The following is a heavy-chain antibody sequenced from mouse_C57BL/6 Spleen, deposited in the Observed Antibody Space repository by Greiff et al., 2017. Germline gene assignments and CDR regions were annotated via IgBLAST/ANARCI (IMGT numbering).Heavy chain of an antibody. J-gene: IGHJ4*01. CDR3: TTGCFYAIDY. CDR2: IDPENGAP. V-gene: IGHV14-4*01. Sequence: EVPLQPSGAELVRPGASVKLSCTASGFNINDDYLPWVKHRPQQGLEWIGWIDPENGAPEYASKFQGKATITANTSSNTAYLQLSSLTSEDTAVYYCTTGCFYAIDYWGQGTSVTVSS. CDR1: GFNINDDY.